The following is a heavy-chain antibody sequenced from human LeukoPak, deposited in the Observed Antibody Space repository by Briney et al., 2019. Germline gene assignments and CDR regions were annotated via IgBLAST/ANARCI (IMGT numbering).Heavy chain of an antibody. CDR3: AATQLEVLINDAFEI. J-gene: IGHJ3*02. CDR1: GFTFTSSA. D-gene: IGHD3-3*01. Sequence: SVKVSCKASGFTFTSSAVQWVRQARGQRLEWIGWIVVGRGNTNYAQNFQERVTLTRDMSTGTAYMELGSLRSEDTAVYYCAATQLEVLINDAFEIWAQGTMVTSLQ. CDR2: IVVGRGNT. V-gene: IGHV1-58*01.